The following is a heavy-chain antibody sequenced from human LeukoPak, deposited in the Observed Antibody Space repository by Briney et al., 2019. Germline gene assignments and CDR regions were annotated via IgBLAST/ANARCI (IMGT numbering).Heavy chain of an antibody. V-gene: IGHV3-30*02. CDR1: GFTFNSYG. J-gene: IGHJ6*03. D-gene: IGHD2/OR15-2a*01. Sequence: GGSLRLSCVASGFTFNSYGMHWVRQAPGKGLEWVAFIRYDGSDKYYADSMKGRFTISRDNSQNTLYLQMNSLRAEDTAVYYCAKTEGLSYYYYYMDVWGKGTTVTVSS. CDR3: AKTEGLSYYYYYMDV. CDR2: IRYDGSDK.